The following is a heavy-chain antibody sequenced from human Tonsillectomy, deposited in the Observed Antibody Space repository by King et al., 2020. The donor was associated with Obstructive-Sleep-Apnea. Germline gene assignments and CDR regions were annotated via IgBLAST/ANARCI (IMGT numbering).Heavy chain of an antibody. Sequence: VQLVESGGGLVKPGGSLRLSCAASGFTFSNAWMSWVRQAPGKGLEWVGRIKSKTDGGTTDYAAPVKGRFTISRDDSKNTLYLQMNSLKTEDTAVYYCTTDYYYDSSGYYPDPYYWGQGTLVTVSS. CDR2: IKSKTDGGTT. V-gene: IGHV3-15*01. J-gene: IGHJ4*02. CDR1: GFTFSNAW. D-gene: IGHD3-22*01. CDR3: TTDYYYDSSGYYPDPYY.